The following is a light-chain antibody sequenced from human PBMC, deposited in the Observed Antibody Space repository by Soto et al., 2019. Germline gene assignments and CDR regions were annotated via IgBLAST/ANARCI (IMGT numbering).Light chain of an antibody. V-gene: IGLV2-8*01. Sequence: QSALTQPPSASGSPGQSVTISGTGTSSDVGDYNYVSWHQERPGKVPKRMICDVTKRPSGVPDRFSGSKSGDTASLTVSGLQADDEAGYYCALWDDSLNGPVFGGGTKLTVL. CDR3: ALWDDSLNGPV. CDR2: DVT. J-gene: IGLJ3*02. CDR1: SSDVGDYNY.